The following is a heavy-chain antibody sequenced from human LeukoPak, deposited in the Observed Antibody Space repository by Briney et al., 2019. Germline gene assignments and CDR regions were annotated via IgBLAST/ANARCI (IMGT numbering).Heavy chain of an antibody. V-gene: IGHV3-23*01. CDR3: ARKAYYYGSGTYDPFDY. J-gene: IGHJ4*02. CDR1: GIPFNSYA. Sequence: GGSLRLSCAASGIPFNSYAMTWVRQAPGKGLEWVSSISDTGGNTYYADSVKGRFTISRDNSKNILYLQMNSLRAEDTALYYCARKAYYYGSGTYDPFDYWGQGTLVTVSS. CDR2: ISDTGGNT. D-gene: IGHD3-10*01.